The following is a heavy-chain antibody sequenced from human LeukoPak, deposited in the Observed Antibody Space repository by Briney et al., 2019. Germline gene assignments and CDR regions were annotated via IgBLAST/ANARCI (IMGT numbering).Heavy chain of an antibody. CDR2: INPNSGGT. D-gene: IGHD6-6*01. J-gene: IGHJ4*02. CDR3: ARVGGIAARYFDY. Sequence: ASVKFSCKASGYTFTGYYMHWVRQAPGQGLEWMGWINPNSGGTNYAQKFQGRVTMTRDTSISTAYMELSRLRSDDTAVYYCARVGGIAARYFDYWGQGTLVTVSS. V-gene: IGHV1-2*02. CDR1: GYTFTGYY.